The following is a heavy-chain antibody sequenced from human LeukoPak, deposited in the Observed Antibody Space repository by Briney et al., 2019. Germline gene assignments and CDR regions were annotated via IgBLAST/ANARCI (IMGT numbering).Heavy chain of an antibody. J-gene: IGHJ4*02. CDR3: AREFYDSSLFDY. CDR2: IWYDGSNK. Sequence: GGSLRLSCAASGFTFSSYGMHWVRQAPGKGLEWVAVIWYDGSNKYYADSVKGRFTISRDNSKNTLYLQMDSLRAEDTAVYYCAREFYDSSLFDYWGQGTLVTVSS. V-gene: IGHV3-33*01. D-gene: IGHD3-22*01. CDR1: GFTFSSYG.